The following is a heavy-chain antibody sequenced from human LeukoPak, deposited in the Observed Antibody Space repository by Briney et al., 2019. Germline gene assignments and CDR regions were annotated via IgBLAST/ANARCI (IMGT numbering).Heavy chain of an antibody. Sequence: ASVKVSCKASGYTFTSNYIHWVRQAPGQGLEWMGMIYPRDGSTSYAQKFQGRVTATRDTSTSTVHMELSGLRSEDTAVYYCARDQEGFDYWGQGTLVTVSS. J-gene: IGHJ4*02. V-gene: IGHV1-46*01. CDR2: IYPRDGST. CDR3: ARDQEGFDY. CDR1: GYTFTSNY.